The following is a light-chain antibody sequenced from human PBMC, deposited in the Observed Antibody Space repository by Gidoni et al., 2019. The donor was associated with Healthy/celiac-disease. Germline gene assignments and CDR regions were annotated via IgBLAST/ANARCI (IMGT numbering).Light chain of an antibody. CDR2: QDS. Sequence: SYELTQPPSVSVSPGQTASITCSGDKLGDKYACWYQQKPGPSPVLVIYQDSKRPSGIPERFSGSNSGNTATLTISGTQAMDEADYYCQAWDSSTYVFGTGTKATVL. J-gene: IGLJ1*01. V-gene: IGLV3-1*01. CDR1: KLGDKY. CDR3: QAWDSSTYV.